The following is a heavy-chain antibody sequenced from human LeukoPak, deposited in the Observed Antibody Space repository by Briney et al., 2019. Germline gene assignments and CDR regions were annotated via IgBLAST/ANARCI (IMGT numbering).Heavy chain of an antibody. CDR3: ATTSGY. CDR2: INYGGST. D-gene: IGHD3-10*01. Sequence: SETLSLTCAVYGGSFSGYYWYWIRQPPGKGLEWIGEINYGGSTNYNPSLKSRVTISADTSKNQFSLKMSSVTAADTAVYYCATTSGYWGQGTLVTVSS. CDR1: GGSFSGYY. V-gene: IGHV4-34*01. J-gene: IGHJ4*02.